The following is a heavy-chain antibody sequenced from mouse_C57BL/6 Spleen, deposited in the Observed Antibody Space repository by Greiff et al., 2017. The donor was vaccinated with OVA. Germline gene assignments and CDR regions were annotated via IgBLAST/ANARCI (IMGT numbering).Heavy chain of an antibody. D-gene: IGHD2-10*02. CDR1: GFTFSDYG. Sequence: EVKVVESGGGLVKPGGSLKLSCAASGFTFSDYGMHWVRQAPEKGLEWVAYISSGSSTIYYADTVKGRFTISRDNAKNTLFLQMTSLRSEDTAMYYCARRSLGGYAMDYWGQGTSVTVSS. CDR3: ARRSLGGYAMDY. CDR2: ISSGSSTI. V-gene: IGHV5-17*01. J-gene: IGHJ4*01.